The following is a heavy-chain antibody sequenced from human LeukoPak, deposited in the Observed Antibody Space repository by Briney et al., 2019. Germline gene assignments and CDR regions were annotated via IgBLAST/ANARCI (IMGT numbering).Heavy chain of an antibody. D-gene: IGHD3-3*02. V-gene: IGHV1-69*01. CDR3: ARVSLAYYYYGMDV. CDR1: GGTFSSYA. CDR2: IIPIFGTA. J-gene: IGHJ6*02. Sequence: SVKVSCTASGGTFSSYAISWVRQAPGQGLEWMGGIIPIFGTANYAQTFQGRVTITADESTSTAYMELSSLRSEDTAVYYCARVSLAYYYYGMDVWGQGTTVTVSS.